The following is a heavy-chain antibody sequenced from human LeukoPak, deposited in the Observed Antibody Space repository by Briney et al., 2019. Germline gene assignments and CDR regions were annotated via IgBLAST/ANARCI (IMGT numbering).Heavy chain of an antibody. J-gene: IGHJ6*03. CDR2: IRYDGSNK. D-gene: IGHD6-13*01. CDR3: AKDSSSWYYYYYYMDV. CDR1: GFTFSSYG. Sequence: GRSLRLSCAASGFTFSSYGMHWVRQAPGKGLEWVAFIRYDGSNKYYADSVKGRFTISRDNSKNTLYLQMNSLRAEDTAVYYCAKDSSSWYYYYYYMDVWGKGTTVTISS. V-gene: IGHV3-30*02.